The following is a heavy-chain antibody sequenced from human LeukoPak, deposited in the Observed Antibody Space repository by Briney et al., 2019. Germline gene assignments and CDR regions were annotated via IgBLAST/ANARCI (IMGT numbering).Heavy chain of an antibody. CDR2: ISYDGKNE. D-gene: IGHD5-24*01. CDR1: GFTFSNFG. J-gene: IGHJ4*02. Sequence: SGGSLRLSCAASGFTFSNFGMHWVRQAPGKGLEWVAVISYDGKNEYYTDSVKGRFTISRDNAKNTLYLQMNSLRAEDTAVYYCAKQMAVDYFDYWGQGTLVTASS. V-gene: IGHV3-30*18. CDR3: AKQMAVDYFDY.